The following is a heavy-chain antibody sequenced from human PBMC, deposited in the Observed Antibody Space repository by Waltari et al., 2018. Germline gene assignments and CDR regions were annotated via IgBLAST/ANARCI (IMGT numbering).Heavy chain of an antibody. V-gene: IGHV4-34*01. CDR1: GASFSASY. D-gene: IGHD3-3*01. CDR3: TRGGNYDFWSHSPFVDP. Sequence: QVQLQQWGAGLLKPSETLSLTCSVSGASFSASYWAWVRHVPGKGLEGIGQIRHPGNTNYNPSLQSRVAISIDTSRNQFSLRVFSVTAADTGLYFCTRGGNYDFWSHSPFVDPWGQGTQVTVSS. CDR2: IRHPGNT. J-gene: IGHJ5*02.